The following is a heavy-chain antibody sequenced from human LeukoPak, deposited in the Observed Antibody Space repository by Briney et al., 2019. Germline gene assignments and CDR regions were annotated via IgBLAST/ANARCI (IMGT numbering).Heavy chain of an antibody. J-gene: IGHJ4*02. CDR1: GFTFDDYA. D-gene: IGHD4/OR15-4a*01. CDR3: ARERDYGPHFDY. CDR2: ISWDGGST. V-gene: IGHV3-43D*03. Sequence: GGSLRLSCAASGFTFDDYAMHWVRQAPGKGLEWVSLISWDGGSTYYADSVKGRFTISRDNSKNSLYLQMNSLRAEDTAVYYCARERDYGPHFDYWGQGTLVTVSS.